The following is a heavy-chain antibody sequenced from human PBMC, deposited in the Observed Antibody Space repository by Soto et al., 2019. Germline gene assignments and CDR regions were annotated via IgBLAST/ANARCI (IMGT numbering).Heavy chain of an antibody. V-gene: IGHV3-23*01. Sequence: GGSLRLSCAASGFTFSSYAMSCVRQAPGKGLEWVSAISGSGGITYYADSVKGRCTISRDNSKNTLYLQMNSLRAEDTAVYYCAKKAATTVVTHIEYWGQGTLVTVSS. CDR1: GFTFSSYA. CDR3: AKKAATTVVTHIEY. CDR2: ISGSGGIT. D-gene: IGHD4-17*01. J-gene: IGHJ4*02.